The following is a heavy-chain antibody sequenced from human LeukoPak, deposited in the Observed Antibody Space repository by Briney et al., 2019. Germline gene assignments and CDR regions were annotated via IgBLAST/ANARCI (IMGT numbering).Heavy chain of an antibody. Sequence: PGGSLRLPCAASGFTVDDYAMHWVRQAPGKGLEWVSGISWNSGSIGYADSVKGRFTISRDNAKNSLYLQMNSLRAEDTALYYCAKDYQWELKGVDYWGQGTLVTVSS. CDR3: AKDYQWELKGVDY. J-gene: IGHJ4*02. CDR1: GFTVDDYA. CDR2: ISWNSGSI. V-gene: IGHV3-9*01. D-gene: IGHD1-26*01.